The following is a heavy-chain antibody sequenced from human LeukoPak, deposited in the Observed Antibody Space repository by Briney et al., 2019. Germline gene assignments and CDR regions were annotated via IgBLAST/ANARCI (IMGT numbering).Heavy chain of an antibody. Sequence: SETLSLTCTVSGGSISSSTYYWAWVRQPPGKGLEWIASIYYSGTTYYNPSLKSRVTISVDTSRSQFSLNLSSVTAADTAVYYCARDVGATSCSSTSCYVGRVWFDPWGQGTLVTVSS. D-gene: IGHD2-2*01. CDR1: GGSISSSTYY. J-gene: IGHJ5*02. CDR3: ARDVGATSCSSTSCYVGRVWFDP. CDR2: IYYSGTT. V-gene: IGHV4-39*07.